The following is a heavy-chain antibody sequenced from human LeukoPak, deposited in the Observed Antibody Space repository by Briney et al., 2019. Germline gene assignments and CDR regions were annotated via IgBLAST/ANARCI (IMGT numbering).Heavy chain of an antibody. D-gene: IGHD3-3*01. Sequence: ASLKVSCKASGYTFINYGISWVRQPPGQGLEWRGWISGYNGNTNYTQELQGRVSMTTDTSTSTAYMELRSLRSDDTAVYYCARVRYYDFWSDPRWFDPWGQGTLVTVSS. J-gene: IGHJ5*02. CDR2: ISGYNGNT. V-gene: IGHV1-18*01. CDR1: GYTFINYG. CDR3: ARVRYYDFWSDPRWFDP.